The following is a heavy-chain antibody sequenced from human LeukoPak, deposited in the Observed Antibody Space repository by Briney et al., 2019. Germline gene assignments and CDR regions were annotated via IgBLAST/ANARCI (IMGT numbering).Heavy chain of an antibody. J-gene: IGHJ4*02. D-gene: IGHD5-18*01. CDR1: GFTFSSYA. CDR3: AKYRGTTMVSSRVGFDY. Sequence: GGSLRLSCAASGFTFSSYAMSWVRQAPGKGLEWVSGISDSGDSTYYADSVKGRFTISRDNSKNTLSLQVNSLRAEDTAVYYCAKYRGTTMVSSRVGFDYWGQGTLVTVSS. CDR2: ISDSGDST. V-gene: IGHV3-23*01.